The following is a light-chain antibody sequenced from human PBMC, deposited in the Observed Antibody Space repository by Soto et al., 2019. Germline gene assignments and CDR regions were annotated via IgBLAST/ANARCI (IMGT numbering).Light chain of an antibody. J-gene: IGKJ1*01. V-gene: IGKV1-5*03. CDR3: QQYNSYPWT. Sequence: DIQMTQSPSTLSASVGDRVTITCRASQSISSWLAWYQQKPGKAPKLLIYKASSLESGVPSRFSGSGSGTEFTITISSLQNDDCATYYCQQYNSYPWTVGQGTKVEIK. CDR2: KAS. CDR1: QSISSW.